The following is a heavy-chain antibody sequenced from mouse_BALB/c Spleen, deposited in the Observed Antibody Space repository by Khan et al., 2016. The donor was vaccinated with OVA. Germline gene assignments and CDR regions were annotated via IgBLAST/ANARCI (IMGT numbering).Heavy chain of an antibody. Sequence: VELVESGPGLVQPSQSLSITCTVSGFSLNNYSVHWVRQSPGKGLEWLGVIWSAGSTDYNAAFISRLTISQDNSRCQVFFKMTSLQPNDTAIYYCARRGYDYGRGSLFAYWGQGTLVTVSA. J-gene: IGHJ3*01. CDR2: IWSAGST. CDR1: GFSLNNYS. D-gene: IGHD2-4*01. CDR3: ARRGYDYGRGSLFAY. V-gene: IGHV2-2*02.